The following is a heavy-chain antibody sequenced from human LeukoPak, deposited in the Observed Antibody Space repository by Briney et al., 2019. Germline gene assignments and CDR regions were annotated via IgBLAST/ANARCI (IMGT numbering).Heavy chain of an antibody. CDR3: ARDFQPRYCSSSSCSPA. Sequence: PGGSLRLSCAASGFTFRNYWMSWVRQAPGEGLEWVANIRPDGSQKYYVDSARGRFTISRDNAKSPLYLQMSSLRPEDTATYYCARDFQPRYCSSSSCSPAWGQGTTVTVSS. CDR2: IRPDGSQK. D-gene: IGHD2-2*01. V-gene: IGHV3-7*03. J-gene: IGHJ6*02. CDR1: GFTFRNYW.